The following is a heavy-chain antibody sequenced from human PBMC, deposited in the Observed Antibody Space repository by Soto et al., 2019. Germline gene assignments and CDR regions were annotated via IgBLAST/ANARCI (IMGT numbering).Heavy chain of an antibody. CDR3: AKRRPFGIVVVVAATAMDV. CDR1: GFTFSSYA. J-gene: IGHJ6*03. D-gene: IGHD2-15*01. CDR2: ISGSGGST. Sequence: GGSLRLSCAASGFTFSSYAMSWVRQAPGKGLEWVSAISGSGGSTYYADSVKGRFTISRDNSKNTLYLQMNSLRAEDTAVYYCAKRRPFGIVVVVAATAMDVWGKGTTVTVSS. V-gene: IGHV3-23*01.